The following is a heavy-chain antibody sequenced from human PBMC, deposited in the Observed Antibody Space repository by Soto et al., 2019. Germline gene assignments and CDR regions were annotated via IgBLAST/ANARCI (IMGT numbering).Heavy chain of an antibody. CDR2: ISAYNGNT. Sequence: ASVQVSCKASGYTFTSYGIRWVRQAPGQGREWMGWISAYNGNTNYAQKLQGRVTMTTDTSTSTAYMELRSLRSDDTAVYYCARDSDSSGYYYGMDVWGQGTMVTVSS. CDR3: ARDSDSSGYYYGMDV. CDR1: GYTFTSYG. V-gene: IGHV1-18*01. D-gene: IGHD6-19*01. J-gene: IGHJ6*02.